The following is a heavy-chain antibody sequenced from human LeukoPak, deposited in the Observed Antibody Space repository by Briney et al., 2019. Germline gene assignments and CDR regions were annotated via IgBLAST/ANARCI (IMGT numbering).Heavy chain of an antibody. CDR1: GYTFTSYG. CDR2: ISAYNGNT. Sequence: ASVKVPCKASGYTFTSYGISWVRQAPGQGLEWMGWISAYNGNTNYAQKLQGRVTMTTDTSTSTAYMELRSLRSDDTAVYYCAREQWLVRYFDYWGQGTLVTVSS. D-gene: IGHD6-19*01. CDR3: AREQWLVRYFDY. J-gene: IGHJ4*02. V-gene: IGHV1-18*01.